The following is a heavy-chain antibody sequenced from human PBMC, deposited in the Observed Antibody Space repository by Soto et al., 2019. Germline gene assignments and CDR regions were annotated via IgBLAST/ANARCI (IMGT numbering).Heavy chain of an antibody. D-gene: IGHD6-19*01. J-gene: IGHJ5*02. V-gene: IGHV4-59*01. CDR2: VYYSGKT. CDR1: GGSFSSYY. Sequence: SETLSLTCTVSGGSFSSYYWSWIRQPPGKGLECIGYVYYSGKTNYNPSLKSRVTISVDTSKNQFSLKLSSVTAADTAVYYCARATVAVTNWFDPWGQGTLVTVSS. CDR3: ARATVAVTNWFDP.